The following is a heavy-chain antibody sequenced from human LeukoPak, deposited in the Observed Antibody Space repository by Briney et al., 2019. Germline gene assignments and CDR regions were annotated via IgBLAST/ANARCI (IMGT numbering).Heavy chain of an antibody. J-gene: IGHJ4*02. CDR3: AKDQQAAAAFDY. CDR1: GFTLSSYA. V-gene: IGHV3-23*01. CDR2: ISGSGDST. D-gene: IGHD6-13*01. Sequence: GGSLRLSCTASGFTLSSYAMSWVRQAPGKGLECLSAISGSGDSTYYADSVKGRFTISRDNSKNTLYLQMNSLRAEDTAVYYCAKDQQAAAAFDYWGQGTLVTVSS.